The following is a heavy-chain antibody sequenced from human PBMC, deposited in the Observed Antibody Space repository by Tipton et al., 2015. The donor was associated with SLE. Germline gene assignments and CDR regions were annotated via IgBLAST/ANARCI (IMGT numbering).Heavy chain of an antibody. V-gene: IGHV3-66*03. CDR3: AREVLSDQWQSLAALDP. J-gene: IGHJ5*02. D-gene: IGHD6-19*01. CDR1: GFSVSSNY. Sequence: GSLRLSCAASGFSVSSNYMSWVRQAPGKGLEWVSVIYSSGTTYYADSVKGRFTISRDNSKNTLYLQMNNLRDVDTAVYYCAREVLSDQWQSLAALDPWGQGTLVTVSS. CDR2: IYSSGTT.